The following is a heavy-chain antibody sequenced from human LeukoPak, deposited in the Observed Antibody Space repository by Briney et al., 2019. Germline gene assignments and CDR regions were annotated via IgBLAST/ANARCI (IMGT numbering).Heavy chain of an antibody. J-gene: IGHJ5*02. CDR2: IYHSGST. V-gene: IGHV4-38-2*02. D-gene: IGHD3-3*01. CDR3: ARSLIITIFGVVIIREGNWFDP. CDR1: GGSISSGYY. Sequence: PSETLSLTCTVSGGSISSGYYWGWIRQPPGKGLEWIGSIYHSGSTYYNPSIKSRVTISVDTSKNQFSLKLSSVTAADTAVYYCARSLIITIFGVVIIREGNWFDPWGQGTLVTVSS.